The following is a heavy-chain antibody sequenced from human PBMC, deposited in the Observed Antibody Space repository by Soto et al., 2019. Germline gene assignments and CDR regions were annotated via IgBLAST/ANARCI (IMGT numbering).Heavy chain of an antibody. D-gene: IGHD3-22*01. CDR2: IYYSGST. J-gene: IGHJ4*02. V-gene: IGHV4-31*03. Sequence: SETLSLTCTVSGGSISSGGCYWCWIRQYPGRGLEWIGHIYYSGSTYYNPSLKSRLTISLDTSKNQFSLKLTSVTAADTAVYYCARDTYNSDSGGYYQYYFDYWGQGTLVTVSS. CDR3: ARDTYNSDSGGYYQYYFDY. CDR1: GGSISSGGCY.